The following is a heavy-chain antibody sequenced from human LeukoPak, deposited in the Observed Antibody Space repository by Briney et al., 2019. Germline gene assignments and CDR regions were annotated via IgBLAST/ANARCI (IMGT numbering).Heavy chain of an antibody. V-gene: IGHV3-53*01. CDR1: GFTVSSNY. D-gene: IGHD7-27*01. Sequence: GGSLRLSCAASGFTVSSNYMSWVRQAPGKGLEWVSVIYSGGSTYYADSVKGRFTISRDNSKNTLYLRMNSLRAEDTAVYYCARDLPGAYYGMDVWGQGTTVTVSS. CDR3: ARDLPGAYYGMDV. J-gene: IGHJ6*02. CDR2: IYSGGST.